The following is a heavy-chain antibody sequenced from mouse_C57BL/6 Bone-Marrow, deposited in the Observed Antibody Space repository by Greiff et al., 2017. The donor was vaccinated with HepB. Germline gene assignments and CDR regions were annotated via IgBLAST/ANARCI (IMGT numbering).Heavy chain of an antibody. V-gene: IGHV5-12*01. CDR1: GFTFSDYY. Sequence: EVQLVESGGGLVQPGGSLKLSCAASGFTFSDYYMYWVRQTPEKRLEWVAYISNGGGSTYYPDTVKGRFTISRDNAKNTLYLQMSRLKSEDTAMYYCARHDWLPPYYAMDYWGQGTSVTVSS. D-gene: IGHD2-2*01. CDR3: ARHDWLPPYYAMDY. CDR2: ISNGGGST. J-gene: IGHJ4*01.